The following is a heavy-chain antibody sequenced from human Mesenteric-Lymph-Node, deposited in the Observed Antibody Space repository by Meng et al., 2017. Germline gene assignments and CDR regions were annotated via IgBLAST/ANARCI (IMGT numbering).Heavy chain of an antibody. V-gene: IGHV4-39*07. Sequence: SETLSLTCTVSGGSTSSSSYYWGWIRQPPGKGLEWIGSIYYSGSTYYNPSLKSRVTISVDTSKNQFSLKLSSVTAADTAVYYCARGERKRGIVVVVAASHYYGMDVWGQGTTVTVSS. CDR1: GGSTSSSSYY. CDR3: ARGERKRGIVVVVAASHYYGMDV. D-gene: IGHD2-15*01. J-gene: IGHJ6*02. CDR2: IYYSGST.